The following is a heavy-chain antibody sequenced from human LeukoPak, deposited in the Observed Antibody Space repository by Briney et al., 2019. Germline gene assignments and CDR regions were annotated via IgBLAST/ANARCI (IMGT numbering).Heavy chain of an antibody. D-gene: IGHD4-17*01. Sequence: LGESLKISCKGSGYSFTSYWISWVHQMPGKGLEWMGRIDPSDSYTNYSPSFQGHVTISADKSISTAYLQWSSLKASDTAMYYCARRTDYGDFLDYWGQGTLVTVSS. CDR1: GYSFTSYW. J-gene: IGHJ4*02. CDR2: IDPSDSYT. V-gene: IGHV5-10-1*01. CDR3: ARRTDYGDFLDY.